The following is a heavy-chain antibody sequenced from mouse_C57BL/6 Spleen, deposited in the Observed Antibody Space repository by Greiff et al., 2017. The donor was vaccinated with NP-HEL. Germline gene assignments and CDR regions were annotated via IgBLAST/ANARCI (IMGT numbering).Heavy chain of an antibody. D-gene: IGHD4-1*01. CDR1: GFTFSSYA. CDR3: AIDTELRAMDY. J-gene: IGHJ4*01. Sequence: EVKLMESGGGLVKPGGSLKLSCAASGFTFSSYAMSWVRQTPEKRLEWVATISDGGSYTYYPDNVKGRFTISRDNAKNNLYLQMSHLKSEDTAMYYCAIDTELRAMDYWGQGTSVTVSS. V-gene: IGHV5-4*01. CDR2: ISDGGSYT.